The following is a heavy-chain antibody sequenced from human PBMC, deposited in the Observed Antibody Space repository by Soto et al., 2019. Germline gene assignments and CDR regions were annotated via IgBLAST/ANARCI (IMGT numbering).Heavy chain of an antibody. CDR3: ARRGSSSWYYYYYGMDV. Sequence: GQGLKISGTGSGYRFTRYWISCVRQMPGKGLEWMGRIDPSDSYTNYSPSFQGHVTISADKSISTAYLQWSSLKASDTAMYYCARRGSSSWYYYYYGMDVWGQGTKVTVS. J-gene: IGHJ6*02. V-gene: IGHV5-10-1*01. CDR1: GYRFTRYW. CDR2: IDPSDSYT. D-gene: IGHD6-13*01.